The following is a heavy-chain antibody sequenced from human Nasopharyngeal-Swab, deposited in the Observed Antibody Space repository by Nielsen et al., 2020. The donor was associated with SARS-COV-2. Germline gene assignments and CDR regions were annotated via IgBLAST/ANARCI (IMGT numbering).Heavy chain of an antibody. V-gene: IGHV1-58*02. CDR3: AAGRYSSSWYSGIDY. D-gene: IGHD6-13*01. J-gene: IGHJ4*02. CDR1: GFTFIRSA. CDR2: IVIGSDNT. Sequence: ASVKVSCKASGFTFIRSAMQWVRQARGQRLEWIGWIVIGSDNTKYARKFQERVTITRDMSTSTAYMELSSLRSEDTAVYYCAAGRYSSSWYSGIDYWGQGTLVTVSS.